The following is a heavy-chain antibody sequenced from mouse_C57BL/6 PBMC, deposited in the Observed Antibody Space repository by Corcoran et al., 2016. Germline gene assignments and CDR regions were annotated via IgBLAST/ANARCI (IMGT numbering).Heavy chain of an antibody. CDR1: GYTFTYYY. V-gene: IGHV1-19*01. Sequence: EVQLQQSGPVLVKPGASVKMSCKASGYTFTYYYMNWVNQSHGTSLAWIGVINPYNGGTSYNQKFKGKATLTVDKSSSTAYMELNSLTSEDSAVYYCARERYHEGFMDYWGQGTSVTVSS. J-gene: IGHJ4*01. D-gene: IGHD2-14*01. CDR2: INPYNGGT. CDR3: ARERYHEGFMDY.